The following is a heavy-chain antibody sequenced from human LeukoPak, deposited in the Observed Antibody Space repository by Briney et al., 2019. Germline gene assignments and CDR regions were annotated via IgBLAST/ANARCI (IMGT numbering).Heavy chain of an antibody. CDR3: ARSYIVVVPAVYFDY. V-gene: IGHV1-3*01. CDR2: INGGDGNT. CDR1: GYTFSTYA. Sequence: GASVKVSCKISGYTFSTYAIQWVRQAPGQRLEWMGWINGGDGNTKFSQKFQGRVTITRDTSASSSYMELSSLRSEDTAVYYCARSYIVVVPAVYFDYWGQGTLVTVSS. J-gene: IGHJ4*02. D-gene: IGHD2-2*01.